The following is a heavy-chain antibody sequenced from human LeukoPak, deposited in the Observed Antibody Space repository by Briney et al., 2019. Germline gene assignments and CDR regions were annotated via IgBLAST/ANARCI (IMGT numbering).Heavy chain of an antibody. D-gene: IGHD3-10*01. CDR2: ISWNSGSI. CDR3: AKSGDY. CDR1: GFTFDDYA. Sequence: PGGSLRLSCAASGFTFDDYAMHWVRQAPGKGLEWVSGISWNSGSIGYADSVKGRFTISRDNAKSSLYLQMNSLRAEDTAVYYCAKSGDYWGQGTLVTVSS. V-gene: IGHV3-9*01. J-gene: IGHJ4*02.